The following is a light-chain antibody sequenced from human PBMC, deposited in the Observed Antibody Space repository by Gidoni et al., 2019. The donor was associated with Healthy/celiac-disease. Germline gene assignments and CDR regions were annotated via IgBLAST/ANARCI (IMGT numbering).Light chain of an antibody. J-gene: IGKJ2*01. CDR1: QSVSSN. CDR2: GAS. CDR3: QQYNNWPPYT. Sequence: QSPATLSVSPGERATLSCRASQSVSSNLAWYQQKPGQAPRLLIYGASTRATGIPARFSGSGSGTAFTLTISSLQSEDFAVYYCQQYNNWPPYTFGQGTKLEIK. V-gene: IGKV3-15*01.